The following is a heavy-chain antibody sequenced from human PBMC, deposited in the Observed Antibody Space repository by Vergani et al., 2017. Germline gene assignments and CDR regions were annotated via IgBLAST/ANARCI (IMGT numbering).Heavy chain of an antibody. CDR1: GFTFSNAW. J-gene: IGHJ6*02. CDR2: IKSKTDGGTT. Sequence: EVQLLESGGGLVQPGGSLRLSCAASGFTFSNAWMSWVRQAPGKGLEWVGRIKSKTDGGTTDYAAPVKGRFTISRDDSKNTLYLQMNSLKTEDTAVYYCTTPGPVRYYYYGMDVWGQGTLVTVSS. CDR3: TTPGPVRYYYYGMDV. D-gene: IGHD3-10*02. V-gene: IGHV3-15*01.